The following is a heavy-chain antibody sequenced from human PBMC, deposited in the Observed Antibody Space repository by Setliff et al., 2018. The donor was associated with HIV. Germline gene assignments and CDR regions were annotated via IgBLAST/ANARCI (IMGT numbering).Heavy chain of an antibody. CDR1: GYTFTDYY. Sequence: GASVMVSCKASGYTFTDYYFHWVRQAPGQGLEWMGWVNPKFGGTLYAQKFRGRVTMTRDMSINTVYLELSSLSSDDTAVYYCARDLSTHWSGYSLGFWGPGTLVTVSS. V-gene: IGHV1-2*02. D-gene: IGHD3-3*01. CDR3: ARDLSTHWSGYSLGF. J-gene: IGHJ4*02. CDR2: VNPKFGGT.